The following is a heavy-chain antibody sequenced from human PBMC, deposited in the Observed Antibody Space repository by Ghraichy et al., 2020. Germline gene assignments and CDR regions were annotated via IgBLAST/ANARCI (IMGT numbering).Heavy chain of an antibody. CDR2: IWYDGSKK. J-gene: IGHJ4*02. CDR1: GFTFSSYG. V-gene: IGHV3-33*01. D-gene: IGHD3-22*01. Sequence: GGSLRLSCAASGFTFSSYGMHWVRQVPGKGLEWVAVIWYDGSKKFYAESVKGRFTISRDNSKNTLYLQMNSLRAEDTAVYYCARELRSYYYDGSGYYPFDYWGQGTLVTVSS. CDR3: ARELRSYYYDGSGYYPFDY.